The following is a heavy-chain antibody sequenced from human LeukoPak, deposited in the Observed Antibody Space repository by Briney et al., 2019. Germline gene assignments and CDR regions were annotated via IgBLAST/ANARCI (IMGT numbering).Heavy chain of an antibody. D-gene: IGHD3-10*01. V-gene: IGHV4-34*01. Sequence: PSETLSLTCAVYGGSFSGYYWSWIRQPPGKGLEWIGEINHSGSTNYNPSLKSRVTISVDTSKNQFSLKLSSVTAADTAVYYCARPRGDRYGSGSYLVYWGQGTLVTVSS. J-gene: IGHJ4*02. CDR2: INHSGST. CDR3: ARPRGDRYGSGSYLVY. CDR1: GGSFSGYY.